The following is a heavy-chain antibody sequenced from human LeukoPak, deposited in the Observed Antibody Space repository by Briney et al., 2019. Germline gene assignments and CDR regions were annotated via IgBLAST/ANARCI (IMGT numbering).Heavy chain of an antibody. CDR3: ARGSPDYYYYYCMDV. CDR1: GFTFSSYE. J-gene: IGHJ6*03. V-gene: IGHV3-48*03. Sequence: GGSLRLSCAASGFTFSSYEMNWVRLAPRKGLEWLSYISYSGSTKYYADSVKGRFTISRDNAQNSLYLQMNSLRAEDTAVYYCARGSPDYYYYYCMDVWGKGTTLTVSS. CDR2: ISYSGSTK.